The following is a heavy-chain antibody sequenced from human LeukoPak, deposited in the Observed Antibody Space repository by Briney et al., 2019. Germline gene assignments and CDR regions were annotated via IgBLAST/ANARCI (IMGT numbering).Heavy chain of an antibody. Sequence: GGSLRLSCAASGFTFSSYGMHWVRQAPGKGLEWVAVISYDGSNKYYADSVKGRFTFSRDNSKNTLYLQMNSLRAEDTAVYYCAKPSDVWGKGTTVTVSS. CDR3: AKPSDV. V-gene: IGHV3-30*18. CDR2: ISYDGSNK. J-gene: IGHJ6*04. CDR1: GFTFSSYG.